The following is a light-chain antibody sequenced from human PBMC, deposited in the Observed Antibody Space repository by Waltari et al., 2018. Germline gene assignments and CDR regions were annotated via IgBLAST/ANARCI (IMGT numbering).Light chain of an antibody. CDR3: QQYKSYKT. CDR2: GAS. V-gene: IGKV1-5*03. J-gene: IGKJ1*01. Sequence: DIQMTQSPSTLSASVGDTVIISCRASQSITTSLAWYQQKPGKAPDVLIYGASNLESGAPSRFRGSGSGTEFTLTISRLQPDDFATYYCQQYKSYKTFGQGTRVEIK. CDR1: QSITTS.